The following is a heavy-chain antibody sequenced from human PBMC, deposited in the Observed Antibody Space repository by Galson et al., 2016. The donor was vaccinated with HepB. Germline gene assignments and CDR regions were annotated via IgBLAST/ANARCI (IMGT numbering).Heavy chain of an antibody. J-gene: IGHJ4*02. Sequence: SETLSLTCTVSGDSVNSVPFYWSWIRQPPGRGLEWIGFIYYSGATNYNPSLRSRVTISVDMSKNQFSLKLIFVTAADTAVYYCARETGYYRGSYYFDLWGQGSLVTVSS. CDR1: GDSVNSVPFY. CDR2: IYYSGAT. V-gene: IGHV4-61*01. CDR3: ARETGYYRGSYYFDL. D-gene: IGHD1-14*01.